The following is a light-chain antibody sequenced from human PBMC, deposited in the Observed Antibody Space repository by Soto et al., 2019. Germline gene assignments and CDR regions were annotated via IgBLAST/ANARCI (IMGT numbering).Light chain of an antibody. CDR1: QDIINH. J-gene: IGKJ5*01. Sequence: DIQMTQSPSSLSASVGDTVTITCRASQDIINHLAWYQQRPGKVPNLLIYGASTLHSGVPSRFRGSGSGTHFIPIISSLQPEDVATYYCQHYHLGLRTFGQGTRLEIK. V-gene: IGKV1-27*01. CDR2: GAS. CDR3: QHYHLGLRT.